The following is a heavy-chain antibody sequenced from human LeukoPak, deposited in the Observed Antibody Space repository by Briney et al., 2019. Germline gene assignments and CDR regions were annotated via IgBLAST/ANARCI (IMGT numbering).Heavy chain of an antibody. D-gene: IGHD3-10*01. V-gene: IGHV3-53*01. CDR2: IYSGGST. CDR1: GFTVSSNY. J-gene: IGHJ6*03. Sequence: GGSLRLSCAASGFTVSSNYMSWVRQAPGKGLEWVSVIYSGGSTYYADSVKGRYTISRDNSKNTLYLQMNSLRAEDTAVYYCASGSGSYRTPYYYMDVWGTGTTVTVSS. CDR3: ASGSGSYRTPYYYMDV.